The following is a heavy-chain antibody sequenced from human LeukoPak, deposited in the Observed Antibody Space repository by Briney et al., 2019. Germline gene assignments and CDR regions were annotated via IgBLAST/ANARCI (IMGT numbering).Heavy chain of an antibody. V-gene: IGHV1-8*01. CDR2: MNPNSGNT. J-gene: IGHJ4*02. CDR3: ARGSQDIVVVPAAIETFDY. Sequence: ASVKVSCKASGYTFTSYDINWVRQATGQGLEWMGWMNPNSGNTGYAQKFQGRVTMTTDTSTSTAYMELRSLRSDDTAVYYCARGSQDIVVVPAAIETFDYWGQGTLVTVSS. CDR1: GYTFTSYD. D-gene: IGHD2-2*02.